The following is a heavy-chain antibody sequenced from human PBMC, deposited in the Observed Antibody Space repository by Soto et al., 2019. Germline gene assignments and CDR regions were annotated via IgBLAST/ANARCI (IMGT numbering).Heavy chain of an antibody. Sequence: QVQLLQSGAELREPGSSVRVSCTPSGGTFVSSAFAWMRQAPGGKIEWKGGIIPILGSTKFAEKFLGRLTLTADDSSRTAYLELSSLTFDDTAVYFCAKKNPHGDSNKAWLDPWGQGTLVTVST. D-gene: IGHD2-8*01. CDR2: IIPILGST. V-gene: IGHV1-69*11. CDR1: GGTFVSSA. CDR3: AKKNPHGDSNKAWLDP. J-gene: IGHJ5*02.